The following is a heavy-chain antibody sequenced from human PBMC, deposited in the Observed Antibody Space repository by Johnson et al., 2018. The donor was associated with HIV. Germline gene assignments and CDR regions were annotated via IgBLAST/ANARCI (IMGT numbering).Heavy chain of an antibody. D-gene: IGHD3-22*01. Sequence: VQLVESGGGLVQPGGSLRLSCAASGFTVSSNYMSWVRQAPGKGLEWVSVIYSGGSTYYADSVTGRFTISRDNSKNTLYLQMNSLRAEDTAVYYCAREGDSSGAGAFDIWGQGTMVTVSS. J-gene: IGHJ3*02. CDR2: IYSGGST. V-gene: IGHV3-66*01. CDR1: GFTVSSNY. CDR3: AREGDSSGAGAFDI.